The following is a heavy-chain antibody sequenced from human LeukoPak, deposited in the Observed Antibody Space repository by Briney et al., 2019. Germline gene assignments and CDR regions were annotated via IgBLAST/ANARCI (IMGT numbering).Heavy chain of an antibody. D-gene: IGHD6-13*01. CDR1: GYTFISDA. Sequence: GSVKGSCKASGYTFISDAMHWVRQAPGQRLVCVGWIYAVNGNTKYSQKFQGRVTITRDTSASTAYMELSSLRSEDTAVYYCARDLPHSSSWFDYWGQGTLVTVSS. CDR3: ARDLPHSSSWFDY. CDR2: IYAVNGNT. J-gene: IGHJ4*02. V-gene: IGHV1-3*01.